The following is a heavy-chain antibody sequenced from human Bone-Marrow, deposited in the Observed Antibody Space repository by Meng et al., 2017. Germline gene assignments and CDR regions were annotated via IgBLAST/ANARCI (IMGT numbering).Heavy chain of an antibody. CDR3: ARWYYGSGSFLKAWFDP. D-gene: IGHD3-10*01. Sequence: VRLVESGGGLVQPGGSLRLSCAVSGFTVSTTYMSWLRQAPGKRLEWVSIIYPDGSTHYPDSMKGRFTISRDNSKNTLFLQMNSLRPEDTAVYYCARWYYGSGSFLKAWFDPWGQGNLVTVSS. CDR1: GFTVSTTY. J-gene: IGHJ5*02. V-gene: IGHV3-66*02. CDR2: IYPDGST.